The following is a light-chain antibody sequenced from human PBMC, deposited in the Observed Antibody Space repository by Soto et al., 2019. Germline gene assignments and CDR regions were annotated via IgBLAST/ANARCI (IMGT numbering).Light chain of an antibody. CDR2: DVT. J-gene: IGLJ1*01. CDR3: SSYTTSGTQGV. Sequence: QSVLTQPRSVSGSPGQSVTISCTGSYSDVGTFYFVSWYQQYPGKGPKLIIYDVTERPSGVPDRFSGSKSGNTASLTISGLQAEDEADYYCSSYTTSGTQGVVGTGTKV. CDR1: YSDVGTFYF. V-gene: IGLV2-11*01.